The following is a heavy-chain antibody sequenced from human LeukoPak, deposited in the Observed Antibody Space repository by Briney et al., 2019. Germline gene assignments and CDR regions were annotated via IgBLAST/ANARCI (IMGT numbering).Heavy chain of an antibody. CDR3: ARGTDYYDSSGYYAS. J-gene: IGHJ5*02. V-gene: IGHV1-69*13. Sequence: SVKVSCKASGGTFGSYAISWVRQAPGQGLEWMGGIIPIFGTTNYAQKFQGRVTITADESTSTAYMELSSLRSEDTAVYYCARGTDYYDSSGYYASWGQGTLVTVSS. CDR2: IIPIFGTT. D-gene: IGHD3-22*01. CDR1: GGTFGSYA.